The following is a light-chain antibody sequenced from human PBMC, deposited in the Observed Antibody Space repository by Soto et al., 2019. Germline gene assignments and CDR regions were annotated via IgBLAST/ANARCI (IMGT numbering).Light chain of an antibody. CDR2: EVN. Sequence: QSALTQPPSASGSPGQPVTISCTGTSSDVGAYNYVSWYQQHPGKAPKLMIYEVNKRPSGVPDRFSGSKSGNTASLTVSGLPAEEEAYYCCTSRAGQTELFGGGTKLTVL. CDR3: TSRAGQTEL. J-gene: IGLJ3*02. CDR1: SSDVGAYNY. V-gene: IGLV2-8*01.